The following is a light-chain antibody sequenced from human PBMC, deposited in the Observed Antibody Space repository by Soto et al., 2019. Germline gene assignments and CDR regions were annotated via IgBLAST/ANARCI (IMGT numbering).Light chain of an antibody. Sequence: EIVLTQSPGTLSLSPGERATLSCRAIQTVSSSFLAWYQQTPGQAPRLLIYGASTRATGIPARFSGSGSGTEFTLSISSLQSEDSAVYYCQQYNNWPPITFGQGTRLEIK. CDR2: GAS. CDR1: QTVSSS. V-gene: IGKV3D-15*01. CDR3: QQYNNWPPIT. J-gene: IGKJ5*01.